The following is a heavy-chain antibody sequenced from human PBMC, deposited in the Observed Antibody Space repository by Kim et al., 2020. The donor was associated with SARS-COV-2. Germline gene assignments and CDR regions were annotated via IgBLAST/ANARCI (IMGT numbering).Heavy chain of an antibody. V-gene: IGHV3-9*01. CDR1: GFTFDDYA. D-gene: IGHD3-10*01. Sequence: GGSLRLSCAASGFTFDDYAMHWVRQAPGKGLEWVSGISWNSGSIGYADSVKGRFTISRDNAKNSLYLQMNSLRAEDTALYYCAKSEGDTEYYYYGMDVWGQGTTVTVSS. CDR3: AKSEGDTEYYYYGMDV. CDR2: ISWNSGSI. J-gene: IGHJ6*02.